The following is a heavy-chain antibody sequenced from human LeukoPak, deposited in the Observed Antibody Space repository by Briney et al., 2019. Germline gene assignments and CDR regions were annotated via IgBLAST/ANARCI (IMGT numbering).Heavy chain of an antibody. J-gene: IGHJ4*02. V-gene: IGHV4-59*12. CDR2: IYYSGST. Sequence: SETLSLTCTVSGGSISSYYWSWIRQPPGKGLEWIGYIYYSGSTNYNPSLKSRVTISVDTSKNQFSLKLSSVTAADTAVYYCARDRDYGGAYFDYWGQGTLVTVSS. D-gene: IGHD4-23*01. CDR3: ARDRDYGGAYFDY. CDR1: GGSISSYY.